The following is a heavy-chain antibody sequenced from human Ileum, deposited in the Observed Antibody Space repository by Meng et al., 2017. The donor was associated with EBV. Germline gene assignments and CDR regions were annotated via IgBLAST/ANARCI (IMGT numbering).Heavy chain of an antibody. J-gene: IGHJ4*02. CDR1: GGSISSSNYC. CDR3: AMGPDYAKTGY. V-gene: IGHV4-39*01. CDR2: ICYTDYT. Sequence: QLLLEELGPGLVRPSETLSLTCSVSGGSISSSNYCWGWSRQPPGKGLEWIHSICYTDYTYYNPSLKSRVTISADKSKNQFSLRLNSLTAADTAVYYCAMGPDYAKTGYWGQGTLVTVSS. D-gene: IGHD4-17*01.